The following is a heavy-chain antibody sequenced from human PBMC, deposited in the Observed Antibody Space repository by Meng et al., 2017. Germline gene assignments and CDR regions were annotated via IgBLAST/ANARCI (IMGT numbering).Heavy chain of an antibody. D-gene: IGHD3-22*01. J-gene: IGHJ4*02. CDR2: ISYDGSNK. CDR1: GFTFSSYA. V-gene: IGHV3-30*04. Sequence: GGSLRLSCAASGFTFSSYAMRWVRQAPGKGLEWVAVISYDGSNKYYADSVKGRFTISRDNSKNTLYLQMNSLRAEDTAVYYCAREGYYDSSGYRPVLDYWGQGTLVTVSS. CDR3: AREGYYDSSGYRPVLDY.